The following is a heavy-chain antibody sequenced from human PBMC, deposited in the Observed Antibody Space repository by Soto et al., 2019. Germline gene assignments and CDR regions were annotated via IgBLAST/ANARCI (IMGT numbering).Heavy chain of an antibody. J-gene: IGHJ5*02. V-gene: IGHV1-3*01. D-gene: IGHD3-16*01. CDR1: GYNFMTYA. CDR3: AKEGGP. Sequence: ASVKVSCKTSGYNFMTYAIHWLRQAPGQRPEWIGWIRPDNGNTKYSEKLQGRVTMTRDTSATTVYMELSGLISEDTAVYFCAKEGGPWGQGTQVTVSS. CDR2: IRPDNGNT.